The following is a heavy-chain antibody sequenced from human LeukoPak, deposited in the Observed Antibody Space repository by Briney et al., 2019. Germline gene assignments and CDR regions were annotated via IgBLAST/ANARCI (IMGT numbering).Heavy chain of an antibody. D-gene: IGHD3-22*01. V-gene: IGHV3-7*01. CDR3: AGQYSYDSRGFDY. Sequence: GGSLRLSCAASGFTFSSYWMSWVRQAPGKGLEWVANIKQDGSEKYYVDSVKGRFTISRDNAKNSLYLQINSLRADDTAVYYCAGQYSYDSRGFDYWGQGTLVTVSS. J-gene: IGHJ4*02. CDR2: IKQDGSEK. CDR1: GFTFSSYW.